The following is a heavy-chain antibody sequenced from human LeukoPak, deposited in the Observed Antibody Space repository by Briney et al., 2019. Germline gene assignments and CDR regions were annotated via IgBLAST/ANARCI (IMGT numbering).Heavy chain of an antibody. J-gene: IGHJ4*02. CDR3: AREPCSGTTCYELDY. D-gene: IGHD2-2*01. CDR1: GFIFIPYS. Sequence: PGGSLRLSCAASGFIFIPYSMNWVRQAPGKGLEWVSSISSSGGYIYYADSVKGRFTVSRDNAKNSLYLQMNSLRDEDTAVYYCAREPCSGTTCYELDYWGQGTLVTVSS. CDR2: ISSSGGYI. V-gene: IGHV3-21*01.